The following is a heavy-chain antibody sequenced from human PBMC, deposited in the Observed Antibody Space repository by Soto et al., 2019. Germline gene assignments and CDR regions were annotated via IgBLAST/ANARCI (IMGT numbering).Heavy chain of an antibody. CDR2: IHYSGVT. D-gene: IGHD3-9*01. J-gene: IGHJ3*02. CDR1: GGSISSGGYS. CDR3: VIQFRHPGILTGYYLRFDI. Sequence: SETLSLTCAVSGGSISSGGYSWSWIRQPPGKGLEWIGYIHYSGVTSYNPSLKSRVAISVETSKNQFSLKLSSVTAADTAVYYCVIQFRHPGILTGYYLRFDILGQGTMVTVSS. V-gene: IGHV4-61*08.